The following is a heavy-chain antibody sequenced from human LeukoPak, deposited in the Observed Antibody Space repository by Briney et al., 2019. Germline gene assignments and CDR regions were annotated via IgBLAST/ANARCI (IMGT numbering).Heavy chain of an antibody. CDR1: GYTFTSYG. CDR3: ARGSFKRFDP. Sequence: GASVKVSCKASGYTFTSYGISWVRQAPGQGLEWMGWISAYNGNTNYAQKFQGRVTMTRNTSISTAYMELSSLRSEDTAVYYCARGSFKRFDPWGQGTLVTVSS. CDR2: ISAYNGNT. J-gene: IGHJ5*02. V-gene: IGHV1-18*01.